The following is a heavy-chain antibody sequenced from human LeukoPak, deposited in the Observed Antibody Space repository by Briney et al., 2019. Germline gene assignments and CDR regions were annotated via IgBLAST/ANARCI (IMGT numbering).Heavy chain of an antibody. CDR2: IYYSGST. Sequence: PSETLSLTCSVCGGYNSSYYWSWIREPPGKGREWIGYIYYSGSTNYNPSLKSRVTISVDTSKNQFSLKLSSVTAADTAVYYCARGYDTAMDNWGQGTLVTVSS. D-gene: IGHD5-18*01. CDR1: GGYNSSYY. CDR3: ARGYDTAMDN. V-gene: IGHV4-59*13. J-gene: IGHJ4*02.